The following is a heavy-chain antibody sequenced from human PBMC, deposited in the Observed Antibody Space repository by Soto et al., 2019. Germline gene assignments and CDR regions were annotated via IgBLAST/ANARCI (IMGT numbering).Heavy chain of an antibody. J-gene: IGHJ6*02. CDR2: IYSSGST. Sequence: PSETLSLTCTVSGGSISNSYWSWIRQSPGKVLEWIGYIYSSGSTNYNPSLKSRVTTSVDTSKNQFSLKLSSLIAADTAVYYCARHSPPFFYGSGPWDVWGQGTTVTVSS. D-gene: IGHD3-10*01. CDR1: GGSISNSY. V-gene: IGHV4-59*08. CDR3: ARHSPPFFYGSGPWDV.